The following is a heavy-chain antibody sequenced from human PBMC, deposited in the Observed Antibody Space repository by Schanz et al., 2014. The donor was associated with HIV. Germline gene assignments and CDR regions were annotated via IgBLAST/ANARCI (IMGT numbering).Heavy chain of an antibody. V-gene: IGHV3-30*18. Sequence: QVQLVESGGGVVQPGKSLRLSCAASGFTFSSYGMHWVRQAPGKGLEWVAGISYDGSKKYYSDSVKGRFTISRDNSKNTLYLQMNSLRAADTALYYCAKDRGGGIGMVTNYYYGMDVWGQGTTVTVSS. D-gene: IGHD5-18*01. J-gene: IGHJ6*02. CDR3: AKDRGGGIGMVTNYYYGMDV. CDR2: ISYDGSKK. CDR1: GFTFSSYG.